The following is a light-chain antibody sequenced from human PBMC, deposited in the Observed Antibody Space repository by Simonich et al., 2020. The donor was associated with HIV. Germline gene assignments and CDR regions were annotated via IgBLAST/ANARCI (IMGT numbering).Light chain of an antibody. CDR1: SSNIGSNT. CDR2: SNT. J-gene: IGLJ3*02. CDR3: AAWDDSLSGV. V-gene: IGLV1-44*01. Sequence: QSVLTQPPSASGTPGQRVTISCSGSSSNIGSNTVNWYQQIPGTAPKLLIKSNTQRPSGVPDRFSGSKSGTSASLAISGLRSEDEADYYCAAWDDSLSGVFGGGTKLTVL.